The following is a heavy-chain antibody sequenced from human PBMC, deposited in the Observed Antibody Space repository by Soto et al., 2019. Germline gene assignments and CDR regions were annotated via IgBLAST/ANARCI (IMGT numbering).Heavy chain of an antibody. CDR2: ISYDGSNK. J-gene: IGHJ4*02. Sequence: GGSLRLSCAASGFTFSSYAMHRVRQAPGKGLEWVAVISYDGSNKYYADSVKGRFTISRDNSKNTLYLQMNSLRAEDTAVYYCARGKMIAGILYYFDYWGQGTLVTVSS. D-gene: IGHD6-13*01. CDR1: GFTFSSYA. CDR3: ARGKMIAGILYYFDY. V-gene: IGHV3-30-3*01.